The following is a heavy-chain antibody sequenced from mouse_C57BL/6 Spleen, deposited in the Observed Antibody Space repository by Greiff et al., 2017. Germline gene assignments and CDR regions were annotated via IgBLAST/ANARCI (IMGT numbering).Heavy chain of an antibody. V-gene: IGHV1-15*01. CDR2: IDPETGGT. CDR3: TRKVLITTVGYFDY. D-gene: IGHD1-1*01. CDR1: GYTFTDYE. J-gene: IGHJ2*01. Sequence: QVQLKQSGAELVRPGASVTLSCKASGYTFTDYEMHWVKQTPVHGLEWIGAIDPETGGTAYNQKFKGKAILTADKSSSTAYMELRSLTSEDSAVYYCTRKVLITTVGYFDYWGQGTTLTVSS.